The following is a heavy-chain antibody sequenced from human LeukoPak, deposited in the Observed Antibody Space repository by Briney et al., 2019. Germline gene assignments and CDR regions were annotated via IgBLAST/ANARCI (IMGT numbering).Heavy chain of an antibody. CDR1: GGSISSYY. CDR2: IHDSGST. J-gene: IGHJ2*01. Sequence: PSETLSLTCTVSGGSISSYYWSWIRQPAGKGLEWIGYIHDSGSTNYNPPLRSRISMSLDMPKNQFSLKLSSVTAADTAVYYCARPGGGYVEGWYFDLWGRGTLVTVSS. V-gene: IGHV4-59*08. CDR3: ARPGGGYVEGWYFDL. D-gene: IGHD5-12*01.